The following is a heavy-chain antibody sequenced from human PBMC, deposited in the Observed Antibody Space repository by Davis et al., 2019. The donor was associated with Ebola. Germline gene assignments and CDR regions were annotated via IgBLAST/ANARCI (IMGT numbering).Heavy chain of an antibody. Sequence: PSETLSLTCAVSGGSISSYYWSWIRQPAGKGLEWIGRIYTSGSTNYNPSLKSRVTMSVDTSKNQFSLKLSSVTAADTAVYYCARGDSGWYSLYYYYYMDVWGKGTTVTVSS. J-gene: IGHJ6*03. D-gene: IGHD6-19*01. CDR1: GGSISSYY. CDR3: ARGDSGWYSLYYYYYMDV. CDR2: IYTSGST. V-gene: IGHV4-4*07.